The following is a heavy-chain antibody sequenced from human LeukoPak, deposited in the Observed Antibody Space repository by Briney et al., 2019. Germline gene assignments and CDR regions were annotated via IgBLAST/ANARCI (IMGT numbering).Heavy chain of an antibody. Sequence: SETLSLTCTVSGCSISSSSYYWGWIRQPPGKGLEWIGSIYYSGSTYYNPSLKSRVTISVDTSKNQFSLKLSSVTAADTAVYYCARRIQLWLRPSWFDPWGQGTLVTVSS. CDR3: ARRIQLWLRPSWFDP. V-gene: IGHV4-39*01. D-gene: IGHD5-18*01. CDR1: GCSISSSSYY. CDR2: IYYSGST. J-gene: IGHJ5*02.